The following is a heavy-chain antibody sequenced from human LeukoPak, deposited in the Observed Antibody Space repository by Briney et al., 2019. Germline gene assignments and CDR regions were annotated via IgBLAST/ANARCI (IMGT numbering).Heavy chain of an antibody. CDR2: ISYDGSNK. Sequence: PGRSLRLSCAASGFTFSSYAMHWVRQAPGKGLEWVAVISYDGSNKYYADSVKGRFTISRDNAKNSLYLQMNSLRAEDTAVYYCATGFWSGFWGQGTLVTVSS. CDR3: ATGFWSGF. J-gene: IGHJ4*02. CDR1: GFTFSSYA. D-gene: IGHD3-3*01. V-gene: IGHV3-30-3*01.